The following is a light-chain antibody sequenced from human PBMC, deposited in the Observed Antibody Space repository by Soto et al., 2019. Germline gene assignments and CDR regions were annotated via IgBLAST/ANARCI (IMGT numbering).Light chain of an antibody. V-gene: IGKV3-11*01. CDR2: AAS. J-gene: IGKJ3*01. Sequence: EIVLTQSPATLSLSPGERATLACRASQSVSSYLAWYQQKPGQAPRLLIYAASNRATGIPARFSGSGSGTDFTLTISSLEPEYFAVSDCQERSNCPLFACGPGTKVDIK. CDR1: QSVSSY. CDR3: QERSNCPLFA.